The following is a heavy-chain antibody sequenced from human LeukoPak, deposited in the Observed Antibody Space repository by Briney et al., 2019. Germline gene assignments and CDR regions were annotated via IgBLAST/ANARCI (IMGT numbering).Heavy chain of an antibody. CDR1: GEASTGYV. CDR3: ARFQESGGSWNDY. D-gene: IGHD2-15*01. Sequence: ASVKVSREASGEASTGYVVNTGAGATGPRGGGWGWMNPNSGNTGYAQKFQGRVTMTRNTSISTAYMELSSLRSEDTAVYYCARFQESGGSWNDYWGQGTLVTVSS. CDR2: MNPNSGNT. V-gene: IGHV1-8*01. J-gene: IGHJ4*02.